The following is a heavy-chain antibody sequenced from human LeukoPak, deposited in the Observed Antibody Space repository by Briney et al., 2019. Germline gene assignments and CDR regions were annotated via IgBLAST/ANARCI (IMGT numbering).Heavy chain of an antibody. J-gene: IGHJ6*03. CDR2: IYSSGST. CDR3: ERGAGFLGDMDV. D-gene: IGHD3-16*01. Sequence: SETLSLTCTASGGSVSSGSYYWSWIRQPAGKGLEWIGRIYSSGSTNYNPSLKSRLTISVDTSKNQFYLRLSSVTAADTAVYYCERGAGFLGDMDVWGKGTTVTVSS. CDR1: GGSVSSGSYY. V-gene: IGHV4-61*02.